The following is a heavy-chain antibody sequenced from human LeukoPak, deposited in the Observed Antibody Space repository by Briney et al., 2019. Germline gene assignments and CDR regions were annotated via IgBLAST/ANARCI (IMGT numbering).Heavy chain of an antibody. CDR1: GGTFSSYT. CDR2: IIPILGIA. V-gene: IGHV1-69*04. J-gene: IGHJ4*02. D-gene: IGHD4-11*01. CDR3: ARDYSNYRGNFDY. Sequence: SVKVSCKASGGTFSSYTISWVRQAPGQGLEWMGRIIPILGIANYAQKFQGRVTITADKSTSTAYMELCSLRSEDTAVYYCARDYSNYRGNFDYWGQGTLVTVSS.